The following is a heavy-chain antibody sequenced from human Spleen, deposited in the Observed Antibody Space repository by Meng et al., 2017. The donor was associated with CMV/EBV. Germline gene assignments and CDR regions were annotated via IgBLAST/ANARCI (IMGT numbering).Heavy chain of an antibody. V-gene: IGHV3-43*01. D-gene: IGHD2-15*01. J-gene: IGHJ4*02. CDR2: INWNGGST. CDR1: GFIFDDYN. Sequence: GGSLRLSCAASGFIFDDYNMHWVRQAPGKGLEWVSLINWNGGSTYYADSVKGRFTISGDNSKYSLHLQMNNLRTEDTALYYCAKDCGYASPPPEYCFDYWGQGTLVTVSS. CDR3: AKDCGYASPPPEYCFDY.